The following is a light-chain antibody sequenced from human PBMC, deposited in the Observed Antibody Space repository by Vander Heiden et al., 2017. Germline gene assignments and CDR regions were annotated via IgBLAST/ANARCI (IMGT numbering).Light chain of an antibody. J-gene: IGKJ1*01. CDR3: QQYGSPQT. CDR1: QSISSSY. CDR2: GAT. V-gene: IGKV3-20*01. Sequence: ELVLTQSPGTLSLSPGERATLSCKASQSISSSYLAWYQQKPGQAPRLLIYGATSRATGIPDFTLTISRLEPEDFTVYYCQQYGSPQTFGQGTKVEIK.